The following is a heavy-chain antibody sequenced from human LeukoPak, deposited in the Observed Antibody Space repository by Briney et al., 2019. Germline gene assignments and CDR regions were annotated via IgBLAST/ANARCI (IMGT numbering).Heavy chain of an antibody. J-gene: IGHJ4*02. CDR1: GYTFSNYG. V-gene: IGHV3-30*02. CDR2: IKYDGSKK. CDR3: AKDADDYYGSGSCFDY. D-gene: IGHD3-10*01. Sequence: GASLKLSCAASGYTFSNYGMHWVRRAPGQGLEWVRFIKYDGSKKYYAEYVQGRFTITRDNSKNTLYLQMNSLRAEDTAVYYCAKDADDYYGSGSCFDYWGQGTLVTVSS.